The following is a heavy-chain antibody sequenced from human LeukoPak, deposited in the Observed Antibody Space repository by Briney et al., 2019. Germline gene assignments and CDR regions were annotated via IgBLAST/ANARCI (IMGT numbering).Heavy chain of an antibody. CDR1: GFTFSSYA. CDR2: ISGSGGST. D-gene: IGHD2-15*01. V-gene: IGHV3-23*01. CDR3: AKVARVVVAATQRSAFDI. Sequence: GGSLRLSCAASGFTFSSYAMSWVRQAPGKGLEWVSAISGSGGSTYYADSVKGRFTISRDNSKNTLYLQMNSLRAEHTAVYYCAKVARVVVAATQRSAFDIWGQGTMVTVSS. J-gene: IGHJ3*02.